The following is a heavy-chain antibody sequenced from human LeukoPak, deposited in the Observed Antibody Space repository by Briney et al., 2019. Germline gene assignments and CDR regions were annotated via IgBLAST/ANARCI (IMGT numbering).Heavy chain of an antibody. CDR3: ARGVISLGAGGYSSSTSCTTFDY. Sequence: SQTLSLTCTVSGGSISSGDYYWSWIRQPPGKGLEWIGYIYYSGSTYYNPSLKSRVTISVDTSKNQFSLKLSSVTAADTAVYYCARGVISLGAGGYSSSTSCTTFDYWGQGTLVTVSS. CDR1: GGSISSGDYY. D-gene: IGHD2-2*01. V-gene: IGHV4-30-4*01. CDR2: IYYSGST. J-gene: IGHJ4*02.